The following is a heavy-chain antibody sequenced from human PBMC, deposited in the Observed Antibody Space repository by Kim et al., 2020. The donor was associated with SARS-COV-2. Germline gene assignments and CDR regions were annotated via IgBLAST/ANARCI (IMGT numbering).Heavy chain of an antibody. V-gene: IGHV3-73*01. J-gene: IGHJ3*02. D-gene: IGHD3-22*01. CDR2: IRSKANNYAT. CDR1: GFTFSGSA. CDR3: TRVPPDYDKFYDTFDI. Sequence: GGSLRLSCAASGFTFSGSAMHWVRQASGKGLEWVDRIRSKANNYATAYASSVKGRFTISRDDSKNTAYLQMNSLKTEDTAVYYCTRVPPDYDKFYDTFDIWGQGKMVTVSS.